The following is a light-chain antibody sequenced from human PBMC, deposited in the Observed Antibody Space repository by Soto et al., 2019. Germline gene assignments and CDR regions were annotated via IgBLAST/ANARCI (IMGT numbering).Light chain of an antibody. J-gene: IGKJ1*01. Sequence: VSQSVRSYVDWSKYQXGNAPRLLIYVASXRANGIPVRFSGSGSGTDFTLTISSLQTEDVALYYCQQRGNWPKPFGDGSKVDIK. CDR3: QQRGNWPKP. V-gene: IGKV3-11*01. CDR2: VAS. CDR1: QSVRSY.